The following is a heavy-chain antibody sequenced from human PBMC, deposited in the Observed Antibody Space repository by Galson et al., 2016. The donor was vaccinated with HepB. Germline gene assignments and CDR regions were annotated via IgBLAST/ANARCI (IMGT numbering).Heavy chain of an antibody. J-gene: IGHJ6*02. CDR2: IFPPFKTP. D-gene: IGHD2-8*01. Sequence: SVKVSCKASGGTLRSSPLSWVRQAPGQGLEWMGGIFPPFKTPKYPQQLQGRVTITADESTNTAYMEVSSLRSDDTAVYYCATEKYEHGMDGGGQGTTLIVSS. CDR1: GGTLRSSP. V-gene: IGHV1-69*13. CDR3: ATEKYEHGMDG.